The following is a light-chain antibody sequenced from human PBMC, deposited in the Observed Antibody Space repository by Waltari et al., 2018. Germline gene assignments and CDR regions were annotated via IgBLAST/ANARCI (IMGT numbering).Light chain of an antibody. CDR2: GVN. CDR1: SRDIGLYNC. V-gene: IGLV2-14*01. CDR3: ASCTDTIPPVV. Sequence: QSALTQPASVSGSPGQSITISCTGTSRDIGLYNCVSWYQLHPGEAPTFILYGVNSRPSGVSNRFSGSKSGKTASLTISGLQGDDEADYFCASCTDTIPPVVFGGGTKLTVL. J-gene: IGLJ2*01.